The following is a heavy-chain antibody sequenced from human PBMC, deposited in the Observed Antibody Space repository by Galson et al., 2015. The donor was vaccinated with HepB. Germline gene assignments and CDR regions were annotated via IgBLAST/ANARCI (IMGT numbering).Heavy chain of an antibody. D-gene: IGHD6-13*01. V-gene: IGHV3-23*01. CDR2: ITGSGDNT. CDR3: ATEKLAAVMSDALDS. Sequence: SLRLSCAASGFTFSSYSMSWVRQAPGKGLEWVAAITGSGDNTYYGDSVRGRFTISRDNSKNTLYLEMNSLRTDDTAVYYCATEKLAAVMSDALDSWGQGTLVTASS. J-gene: IGHJ5*01. CDR1: GFTFSSYS.